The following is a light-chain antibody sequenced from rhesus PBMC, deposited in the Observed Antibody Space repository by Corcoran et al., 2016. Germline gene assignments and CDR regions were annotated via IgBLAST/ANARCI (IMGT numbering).Light chain of an antibody. Sequence: DIQMTQSPSSLSASVGDRVTITCRASQGISNWLAWYQQKPGKDPKLLIYRASNLETGVPSRFRGSGSGTDFTLTISSLQPEDIATYYCQQHDNSPLTFGGGTKVEIK. V-gene: IGKV1-69*01. CDR3: QQHDNSPLT. CDR2: RAS. CDR1: QGISNW. J-gene: IGKJ4*01.